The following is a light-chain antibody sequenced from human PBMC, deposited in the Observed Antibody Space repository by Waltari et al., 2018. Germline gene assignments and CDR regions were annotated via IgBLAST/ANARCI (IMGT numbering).Light chain of an antibody. J-gene: IGLJ2*01. V-gene: IGLV7-46*01. CDR1: TGPVTVTHY. CDR3: LLSFSGTVV. Sequence: QDVVTQEPSVTVSAGGTVTLTCGPTTGPVTVTHYPPRLQQKPGQAPKTMIYDVGNKHSWTPARFSASLIGGKAALTLSGAQFEDEADYYCLLSFSGTVVFGGGTRLTVL. CDR2: DVG.